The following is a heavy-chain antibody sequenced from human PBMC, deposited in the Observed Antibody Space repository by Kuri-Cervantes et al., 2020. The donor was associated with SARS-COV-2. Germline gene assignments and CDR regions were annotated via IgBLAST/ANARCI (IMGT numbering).Heavy chain of an antibody. CDR3: AKLGGEILAPDI. J-gene: IGHJ3*02. V-gene: IGHV3-23*01. CDR1: GFTFSSYA. D-gene: IGHD2-15*01. CDR2: ISGSGGSK. Sequence: GESLKISCAASGFTFSSYAMSWVRQAPGKGLEWVSAISGSGGSKYYADYVKGRFTISRDNSKNTLYLQMNSLRAEDTAVYYCAKLGGEILAPDIWGQGTMVTVSS.